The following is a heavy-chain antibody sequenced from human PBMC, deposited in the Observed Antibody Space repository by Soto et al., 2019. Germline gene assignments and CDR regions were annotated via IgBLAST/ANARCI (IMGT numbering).Heavy chain of an antibody. D-gene: IGHD3-10*02. V-gene: IGHV3-30*18. J-gene: IGHJ6*02. CDR1: GFTFSSYG. Sequence: PGGSLRLSCAASGFTFSSYGMHWVRQAPGKGLEWVAVISYDGSNKYYADSVKGRFTISRDNSKNTLYLQMNSLRAEDTAVYYCAKDGAPAEWFLVRDYYYYGMGVWGQGTTVTVS. CDR2: ISYDGSNK. CDR3: AKDGAPAEWFLVRDYYYYGMGV.